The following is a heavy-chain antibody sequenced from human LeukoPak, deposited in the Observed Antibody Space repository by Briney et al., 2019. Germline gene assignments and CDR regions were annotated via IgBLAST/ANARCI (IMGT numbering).Heavy chain of an antibody. J-gene: IGHJ3*02. CDR3: ASQDGFDI. V-gene: IGHV3-64*01. Sequence: PGGSLRLSCTGSGFGFSSYVMYLVRQAPGKGLKYVSSISSNGGNTYYANYVKGRVTISRDNSKNALYLQMDSLRAEDMAVYYCASQDGFDIWGQGTMVTVSS. CDR2: ISSNGGNT. CDR1: GFGFSSYV.